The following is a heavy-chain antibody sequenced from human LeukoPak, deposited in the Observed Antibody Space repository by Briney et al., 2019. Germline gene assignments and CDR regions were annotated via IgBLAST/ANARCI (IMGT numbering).Heavy chain of an antibody. V-gene: IGHV4-59*01. Sequence: SETLSLTCTVSGVSISSYYWSWIRQPPGKGLEWIGYIYYSGSTNYNPSLKSRVTISVDTSKNQFSLKLSSVTAADTAVYYCARMENYYDSSGYYYVAFDIWGQGTMVTVSS. CDR1: GVSISSYY. J-gene: IGHJ3*02. CDR3: ARMENYYDSSGYYYVAFDI. CDR2: IYYSGST. D-gene: IGHD3-22*01.